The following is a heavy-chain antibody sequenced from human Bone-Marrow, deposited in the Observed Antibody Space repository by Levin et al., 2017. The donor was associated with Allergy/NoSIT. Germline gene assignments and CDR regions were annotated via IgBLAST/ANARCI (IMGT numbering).Heavy chain of an antibody. D-gene: IGHD5-24*01. Sequence: KTSETLSLTCAVSGYSISSGYYWGWIRQPPGKGLEWIGSVYHSGSTHYNPSLKSRVTISVDTSKNQFSLELKSVTAADTAVYYCARDQGDNAIEYWGQGTLVTVSS. CDR1: GYSISSGYY. V-gene: IGHV4-38-2*02. CDR3: ARDQGDNAIEY. J-gene: IGHJ4*02. CDR2: VYHSGST.